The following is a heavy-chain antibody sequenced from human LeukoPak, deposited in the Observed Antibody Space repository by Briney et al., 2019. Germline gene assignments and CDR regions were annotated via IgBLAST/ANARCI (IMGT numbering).Heavy chain of an antibody. CDR3: AKDPMVRGVSITSYMDV. Sequence: GGSLRLSCAASGFTFSSYAMSWVRQAPGKGLEWVSAISGSGGSTYYADSVKGRFTISRDNSKNTLYLQMNSLRAEDTAVYYCAKDPMVRGVSITSYMDVWGKGTTVTVSS. J-gene: IGHJ6*03. D-gene: IGHD3-10*01. CDR2: ISGSGGST. CDR1: GFTFSSYA. V-gene: IGHV3-23*01.